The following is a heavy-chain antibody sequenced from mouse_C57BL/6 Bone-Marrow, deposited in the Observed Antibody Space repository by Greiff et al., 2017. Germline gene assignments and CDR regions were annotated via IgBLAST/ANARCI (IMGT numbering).Heavy chain of an antibody. CDR3: ARDYYGSSGAMDY. V-gene: IGHV1-69*01. CDR2: IDPSDSYT. CDR1: GYTFTSYW. J-gene: IGHJ4*01. D-gene: IGHD1-1*01. Sequence: VPLQQPGAELVMPGASVKLSCKASGYTFTSYWMHWVKPRPGQGLEWIGEIDPSDSYTNYNQKFKGKSPLTVDKSSSTAYIQLSSLTYEDSAVYYCARDYYGSSGAMDYWGQGTSVTVSS.